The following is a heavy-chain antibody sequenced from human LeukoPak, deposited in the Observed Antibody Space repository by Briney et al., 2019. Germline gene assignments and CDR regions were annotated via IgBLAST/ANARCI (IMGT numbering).Heavy chain of an antibody. J-gene: IGHJ6*03. D-gene: IGHD3-16*01. Sequence: SGNSFISFAISWVRQAPGQGLEWMGIINPSGGNTGYAQKFQGRVTITRNTSISTAYMELSSLRSEDTAVYYCARTRGPYYYYMDVWGKGTTVTVSS. V-gene: IGHV1-8*03. CDR3: ARTRGPYYYYMDV. CDR2: INPSGGNT. CDR1: GNSFISFA.